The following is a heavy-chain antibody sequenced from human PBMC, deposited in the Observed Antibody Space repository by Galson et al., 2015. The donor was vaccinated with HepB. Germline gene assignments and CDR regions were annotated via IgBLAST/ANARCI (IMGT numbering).Heavy chain of an antibody. CDR3: ARPRSPMVRDSPNYGMDV. J-gene: IGHJ6*02. Sequence: SVKVSCKASGGTFSSYAISWVRQAPGQGLEWMGGIIPIFGTANYAQKFQGRVTITADKSTSTAYMELSSLRSEDTAVYYCARPRSPMVRDSPNYGMDVWGQGTTVTVSS. V-gene: IGHV1-69*06. D-gene: IGHD3-10*01. CDR2: IIPIFGTA. CDR1: GGTFSSYA.